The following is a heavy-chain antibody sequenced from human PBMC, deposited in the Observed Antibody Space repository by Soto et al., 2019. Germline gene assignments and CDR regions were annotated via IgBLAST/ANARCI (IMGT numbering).Heavy chain of an antibody. Sequence: GGSLRLSCAASGFTFDDYAMQWVRQAPGKGLEWVSLISWDIGSTYYADSVKGRFTISRDNSKNSLYLQMNSLIAEDTALYYCAKDMGGSSSSNHYYFGMDVWGQGTTVTVSS. CDR2: ISWDIGST. J-gene: IGHJ6*02. V-gene: IGHV3-43D*03. CDR3: AKDMGGSSSSNHYYFGMDV. D-gene: IGHD6-6*01. CDR1: GFTFDDYA.